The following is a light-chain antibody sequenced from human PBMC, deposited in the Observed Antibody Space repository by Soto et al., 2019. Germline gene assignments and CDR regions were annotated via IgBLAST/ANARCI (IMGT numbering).Light chain of an antibody. Sequence: EIVMTQSPATLSVSPGERATLSCRASQSVSSNLAWYQQKPGQAPRLLIYGASTRATGIPARFSGSGSGTECTITISRLQSEDFAVYYCQQYNNWPWTFGQGTKVEIK. CDR2: GAS. CDR1: QSVSSN. J-gene: IGKJ1*01. CDR3: QQYNNWPWT. V-gene: IGKV3-15*01.